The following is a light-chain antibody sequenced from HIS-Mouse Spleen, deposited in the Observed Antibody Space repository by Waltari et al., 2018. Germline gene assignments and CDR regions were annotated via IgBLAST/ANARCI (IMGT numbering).Light chain of an antibody. J-gene: IGLJ2*01. Sequence: SYELTQPPSVSVARGQTARINCSGDALPQKTAYWYQQKSGQAPVLVIYEDSKRPSGIPERFSGSSSGTMATLTISGAQVEDEADYYCYSTDSSGNHRVFGGGTKLTVL. CDR2: EDS. CDR3: YSTDSSGNHRV. CDR1: ALPQKT. V-gene: IGLV3-10*01.